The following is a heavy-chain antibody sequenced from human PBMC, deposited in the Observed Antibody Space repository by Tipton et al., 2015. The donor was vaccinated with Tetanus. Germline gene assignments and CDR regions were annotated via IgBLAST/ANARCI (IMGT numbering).Heavy chain of an antibody. D-gene: IGHD2-15*01. CDR1: GGSISSSSYY. V-gene: IGHV4-39*01. CDR2: IYYSGST. Sequence: TLSLTCTVSGGSISSSSYYWGWIRQPPGKGLEWIGSIYYSGSTYYNPPPKSRVTISVDTSKNQFSMKLSSVTAADTAVYYCAIVVPYYFDYWGQGTLVTVSS. J-gene: IGHJ4*02. CDR3: AIVVPYYFDY.